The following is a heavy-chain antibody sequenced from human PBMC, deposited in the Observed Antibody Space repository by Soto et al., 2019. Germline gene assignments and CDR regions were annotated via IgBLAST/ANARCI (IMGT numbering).Heavy chain of an antibody. CDR1: GFTFSNAW. CDR3: TTGARVEWFGESDETIPKPDY. D-gene: IGHD3-10*01. Sequence: EVQLVESGGGLGKPGGSLRLSCAASGFTFSNAWMNWVRQAPGKGLEWVGRIKSKRDGGTTDYAAPVKGRFTISRDGSKNTLYLQMNSLKTEDTAVYYCTTGARVEWFGESDETIPKPDYWGQGTLVTVSS. CDR2: IKSKRDGGTT. J-gene: IGHJ4*02. V-gene: IGHV3-15*07.